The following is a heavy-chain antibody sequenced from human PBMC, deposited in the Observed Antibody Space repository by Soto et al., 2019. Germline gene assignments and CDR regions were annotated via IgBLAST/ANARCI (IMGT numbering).Heavy chain of an antibody. CDR1: GFTFSSYA. V-gene: IGHV3-23*01. CDR3: AKGRSGSSTSCYNY. D-gene: IGHD2-2*02. CDR2: ISDSGGNT. J-gene: IGHJ4*02. Sequence: PGGSLRLSCAVSGFTFSSYATSWVRQAPGKRLEWVSGISDSGGNTYYADSVKGRFTISRDNSKNTLYLQLNSLSPEDTAVYYCAKGRSGSSTSCYNYWGQGTLVTVSS.